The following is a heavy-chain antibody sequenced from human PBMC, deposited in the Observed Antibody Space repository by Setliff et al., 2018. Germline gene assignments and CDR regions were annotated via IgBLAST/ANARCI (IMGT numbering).Heavy chain of an antibody. D-gene: IGHD2-21*01. J-gene: IGHJ6*03. V-gene: IGHV1-2*04. CDR1: GYTFSTYG. CDR3: ARGATVVIYYYMDV. Sequence: ASVKVSCKDSGYTFSTYGISWVRQAPGQGLEWMGWINPNSGSTNCAQKFQGWVTMTRDTSISTAYMELSRLRSDDTAVYYCARGATVVIYYYMDVWGKGTTVTVS. CDR2: INPNSGST.